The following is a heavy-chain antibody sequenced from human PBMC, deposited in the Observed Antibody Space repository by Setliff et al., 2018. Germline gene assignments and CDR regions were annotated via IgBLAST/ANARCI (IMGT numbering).Heavy chain of an antibody. CDR2: INHSGST. D-gene: IGHD1-26*01. CDR3: ARSYHLVLTNWFDA. Sequence: SETLSLTCIVSGESIDSVATGNHYWSWIRQPPGKGLEWIGEINHSGSTNYNPSLKSRVTISVDTSKNQFSLRLTSVTAADTAVYYCARSYHLVLTNWFDAWGHGTLVTVSS. J-gene: IGHJ5*01. CDR1: GESIDSVATGNHY. V-gene: IGHV4-61*01.